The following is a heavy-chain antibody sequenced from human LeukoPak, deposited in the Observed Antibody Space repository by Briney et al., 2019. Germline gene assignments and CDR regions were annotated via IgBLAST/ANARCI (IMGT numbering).Heavy chain of an antibody. CDR3: ARDRMTTVTTLDY. D-gene: IGHD4-17*01. J-gene: IGHJ4*02. Sequence: GGSLRLSCAASGFTFSSYSMNWVRQAPGKGLEWVSSISSSSYIYYADSVKGRFTISRDNAKNSLYLQMNSLRAEDTAVYYCARDRMTTVTTLDYWGQGTLVTVSS. CDR1: GFTFSSYS. V-gene: IGHV3-21*01. CDR2: ISSSSYI.